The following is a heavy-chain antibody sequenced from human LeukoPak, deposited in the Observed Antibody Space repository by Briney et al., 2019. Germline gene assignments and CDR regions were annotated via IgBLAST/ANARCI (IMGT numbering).Heavy chain of an antibody. CDR1: GYTFTSYY. CDR3: ARGMTTVTTTNYYYYGMDV. V-gene: IGHV1-69*13. CDR2: IIPISGTA. J-gene: IGHJ6*02. D-gene: IGHD4-11*01. Sequence: SVKVPCKASGYTFTSYYMHWVRQAPGQGLEWMGGIIPISGTANYAQKFQGRVTITADESTSTAYMELSSLRSEDTAVYYCARGMTTVTTTNYYYYGMDVWGQGTTVTVSS.